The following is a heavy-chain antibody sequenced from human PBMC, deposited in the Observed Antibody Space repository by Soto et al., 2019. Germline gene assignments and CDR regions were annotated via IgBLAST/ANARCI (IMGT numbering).Heavy chain of an antibody. CDR3: TKDPFTRSSCYFDF. J-gene: IGHJ4*02. CDR1: GFTFSSHT. CDR2: ISGSDGGT. Sequence: EVQLLESGGGLVQPGGSLRLSCEASGFTFSSHTMSWVRQAPGKGLEWVSAISGSDGGTFDADSVRGRFTISRDKSKKKLYLHMTSLRVEDTAIYYFTKDPFTRSSCYFDFWGKGRLVTVS. D-gene: IGHD6-13*01. V-gene: IGHV3-23*01.